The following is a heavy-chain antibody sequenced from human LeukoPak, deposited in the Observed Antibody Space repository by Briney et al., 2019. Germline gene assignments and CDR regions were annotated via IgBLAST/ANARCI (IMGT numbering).Heavy chain of an antibody. CDR2: IYYSGST. D-gene: IGHD3-3*01. CDR3: ARTRVFWSGYYFDY. J-gene: IGHJ4*02. Sequence: SETLSLTCTVSGGSISSSSYYWGWIRQPPGKGLEWIGSIYYSGSTYYNPSLKSRVTISVDTSKNQFSLKLSSVTAADTAVYYCARTRVFWSGYYFDYWGQGTLVTASS. CDR1: GGSISSSSYY. V-gene: IGHV4-39*07.